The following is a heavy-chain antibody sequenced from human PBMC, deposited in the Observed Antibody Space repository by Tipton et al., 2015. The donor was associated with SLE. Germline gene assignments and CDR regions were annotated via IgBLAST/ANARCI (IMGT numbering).Heavy chain of an antibody. V-gene: IGHV3-49*04. CDR1: GFAFGDYA. D-gene: IGHD3-22*01. CDR3: NRYYDSSGYYRVPSDH. Sequence: SLRLSCTASGFAFGDYAMSWVRQAPGKGLEWVGFIRSKGYGGTTEYAASVKGRFTISRDDSKSIAYLQMNSLKTEDTAVYYCNRYYDSSGYYRVPSDHWGQGTLVTVSS. CDR2: IRSKGYGGTT. J-gene: IGHJ4*02.